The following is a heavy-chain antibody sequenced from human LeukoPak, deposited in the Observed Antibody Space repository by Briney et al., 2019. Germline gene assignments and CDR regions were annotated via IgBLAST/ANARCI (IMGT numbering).Heavy chain of an antibody. CDR2: IYYSGST. Sequence: PSETLSLTCTVSGGSISSYYWSWIRQPPGKGLEWIGYIYYSGSTNYNPSLKSRVTISVDTSKNQFSLKLSSVTAADTAVYYCAGGVRGVMDYWGQGTLVTVSS. J-gene: IGHJ4*02. D-gene: IGHD3-10*01. V-gene: IGHV4-59*01. CDR1: GGSISSYY. CDR3: AGGVRGVMDY.